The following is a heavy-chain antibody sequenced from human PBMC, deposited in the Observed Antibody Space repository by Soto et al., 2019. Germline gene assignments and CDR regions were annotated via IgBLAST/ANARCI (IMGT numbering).Heavy chain of an antibody. CDR3: ARTYYDILTGYYVFDY. V-gene: IGHV3-53*04. J-gene: IGHJ4*02. CDR2: IYSGGST. CDR1: GFTVSSNY. Sequence: GGSLRLSCAASGFTVSSNYMSWVRQAPGKGLEWVSVIYSGGSTYYADSVKGRFTISRNNSKNTLYLQMNSLRAEDTAVYYCARTYYDILTGYYVFDYWGQGTLVTVSS. D-gene: IGHD3-9*01.